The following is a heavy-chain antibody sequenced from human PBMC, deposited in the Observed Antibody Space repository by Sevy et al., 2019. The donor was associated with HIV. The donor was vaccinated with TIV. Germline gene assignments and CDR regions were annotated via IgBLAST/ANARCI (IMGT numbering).Heavy chain of an antibody. CDR2: LDPEDGET. V-gene: IGHV1-24*01. CDR1: GYRLIEVS. J-gene: IGHJ6*02. CDR3: AADRGEDYCSGNSCQRHYYYGLDV. Sequence: ASVKVSWKVSGYRLIEVSMHWVRQAPGKGLEWMGHLDPEDGETIYAQNFQGRVTMTEDTSTDTAYMEVSSLRSEDTAVYYCAADRGEDYCSGNSCQRHYYYGLDVWGQGTTVTVSS. D-gene: IGHD2-15*01.